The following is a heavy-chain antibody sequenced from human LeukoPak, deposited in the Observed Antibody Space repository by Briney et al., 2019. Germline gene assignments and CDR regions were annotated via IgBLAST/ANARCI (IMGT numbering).Heavy chain of an antibody. CDR1: GGSISIYY. Sequence: SETLSLTCSVSGGSISIYYWSWIRQPAGKGLEWIGRIYTSGSTNYNPSLKSRVTISVDTSKNQFSLKLSSVTAADTAVYYCARASGSYWAYQRAAFDYWGQGTLVTVSS. D-gene: IGHD1-26*01. CDR2: IYTSGST. J-gene: IGHJ4*02. CDR3: ARASGSYWAYQRAAFDY. V-gene: IGHV4-4*07.